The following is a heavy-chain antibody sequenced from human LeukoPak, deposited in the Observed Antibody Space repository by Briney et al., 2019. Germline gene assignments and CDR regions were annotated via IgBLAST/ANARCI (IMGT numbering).Heavy chain of an antibody. Sequence: PSETLSLTCTVSGGSFSNYYWSWTRQPPGKGLEWIGNIYYSGSTNYNPSLKSRVTISADTSKNQFSLKLRSVTAADTAVYYCARTHYDSSGYSDDWGQGTLVTVSS. CDR1: GGSFSNYY. J-gene: IGHJ4*02. D-gene: IGHD3-22*01. V-gene: IGHV4-59*12. CDR3: ARTHYDSSGYSDD. CDR2: IYYSGST.